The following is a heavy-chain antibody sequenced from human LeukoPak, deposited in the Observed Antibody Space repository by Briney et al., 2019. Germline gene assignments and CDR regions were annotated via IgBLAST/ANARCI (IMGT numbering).Heavy chain of an antibody. V-gene: IGHV4-59*01. CDR1: GGSISSYY. CDR2: IYYSGST. D-gene: IGHD3-10*01. Sequence: SETLSLTCTVSGGSISSYYWSWIRQPPGKGLEWIGYIYYSGSTNYNPSLKSRVTISVDTSKNQFSLKLSSVTAADTAVYYCAGGGNPPPYGSGSYYGDWFDPWGQGTLVTVSS. CDR3: AGGGNPPPYGSGSYYGDWFDP. J-gene: IGHJ5*02.